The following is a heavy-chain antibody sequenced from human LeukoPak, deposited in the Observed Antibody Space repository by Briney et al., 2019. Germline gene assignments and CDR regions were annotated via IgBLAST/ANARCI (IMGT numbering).Heavy chain of an antibody. V-gene: IGHV3-48*03. CDR1: GFTFSSYE. J-gene: IGHJ4*02. Sequence: GGSLRLSCAASGFTFSSYEMNWVRQAPGKGLEWVSYISSSGSTIYYADSVKGRFTISRDNAKNSLYLQMNSLRAEDTAVYYCARVGGVPAAPIDYWGQGTLVTVSS. CDR2: ISSSGSTI. D-gene: IGHD2-2*01. CDR3: ARVGGVPAAPIDY.